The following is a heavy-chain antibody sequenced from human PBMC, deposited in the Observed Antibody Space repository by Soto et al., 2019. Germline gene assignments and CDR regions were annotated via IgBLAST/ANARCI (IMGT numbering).Heavy chain of an antibody. J-gene: IGHJ4*02. D-gene: IGHD3-22*01. CDR2: ITGGGGNT. V-gene: IGHV3-23*01. Sequence: GGSLRLSCAASEFTFSTYAMSWVRQAPGKGLEWVSSITGGGGNTYYAASAKGRFTISRDNSKNTLYLQMNSLRAEDTAVYYCAKESTMIVVVITTIDYWGQGTLVTVSS. CDR3: AKESTMIVVVITTIDY. CDR1: EFTFSTYA.